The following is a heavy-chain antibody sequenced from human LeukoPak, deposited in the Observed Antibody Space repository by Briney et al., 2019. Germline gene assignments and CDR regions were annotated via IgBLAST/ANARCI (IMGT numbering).Heavy chain of an antibody. CDR3: ARSYSGSLYDAFEI. V-gene: IGHV4-59*08. CDR2: IYYSGSA. D-gene: IGHD1-26*01. CDR1: GDSISSNY. J-gene: IGHJ3*02. Sequence: SETLSLTCTVSGDSISSNYWNWIRQPPGKGLEWIGSIYYSGSANYSPSLKSRVTISVDTSKNQFSLKLSSVTAADTAVYYCARSYSGSLYDAFEIWGQGTMVAVSS.